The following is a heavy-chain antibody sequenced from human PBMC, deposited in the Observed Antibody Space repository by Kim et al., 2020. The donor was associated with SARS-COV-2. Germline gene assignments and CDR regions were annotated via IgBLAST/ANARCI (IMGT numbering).Heavy chain of an antibody. CDR2: IYYSGST. J-gene: IGHJ6*03. Sequence: SETLSLTCSVSGGSISSYYWSWIRQPPGKGLEWIGYIYYSGSTNYNASLKSRVTISVDTSKNQISLKLSSVTAADTAVYYCARHGYSSSWGLAYYYYMDVWGQGTTVTVSS. V-gene: IGHV4-59*08. D-gene: IGHD6-13*01. CDR3: ARHGYSSSWGLAYYYYMDV. CDR1: GGSISSYY.